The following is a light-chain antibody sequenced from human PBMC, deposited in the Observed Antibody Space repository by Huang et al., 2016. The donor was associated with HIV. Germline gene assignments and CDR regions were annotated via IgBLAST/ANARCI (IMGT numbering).Light chain of an antibody. CDR2: GAS. J-gene: IGKJ2*01. CDR3: QQYGSSPMYT. CDR1: QSVSSTY. Sequence: EIVLTQSPGTLSLSPGERATLSCRASQSVSSTYLAWYQQKPGQAPRLLIYGASSRATDISDRFSGSGSGTDFTLTISRLEPEDFAVYYCQQYGSSPMYTFGQGTKLEIK. V-gene: IGKV3-20*01.